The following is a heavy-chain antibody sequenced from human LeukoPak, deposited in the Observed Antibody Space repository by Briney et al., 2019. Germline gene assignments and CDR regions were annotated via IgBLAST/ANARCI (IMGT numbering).Heavy chain of an antibody. CDR1: GFTFSSYG. V-gene: IGHV3-30*03. D-gene: IGHD6-19*01. CDR3: ARGYGSGWYFDY. Sequence: PGGSLRLSCAASGFTFSSYGMHWVRQAPGKGLEWVAVISYDGSNKYYADSVKGRFTISRDNSKNTLYLQMNSLRAEDTAVYYCARGYGSGWYFDYWGRGTLVTVSS. CDR2: ISYDGSNK. J-gene: IGHJ4*02.